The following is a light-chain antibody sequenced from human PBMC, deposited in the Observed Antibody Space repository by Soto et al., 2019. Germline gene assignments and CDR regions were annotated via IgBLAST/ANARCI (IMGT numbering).Light chain of an antibody. J-gene: IGKJ4*01. Sequence: EIVMTQSPATLSVSPGERATLSCRASQSVSSSLAWYQQKPGQTPKLLIYVASTRATGIPARFRGSGSGTEFTLTISSLQSEDFAVYYCQQYNVWPLTFGGGTNVEFK. CDR1: QSVSSS. CDR3: QQYNVWPLT. V-gene: IGKV3-15*01. CDR2: VAS.